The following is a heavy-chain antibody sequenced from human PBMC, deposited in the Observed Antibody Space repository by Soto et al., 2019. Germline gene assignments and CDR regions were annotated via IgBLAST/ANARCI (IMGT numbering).Heavy chain of an antibody. V-gene: IGHV3-7*05. CDR2: IKYDGAEK. Sequence: GGSLRLSCAASGFTFSDYWMNWVRQAPGKGLEWVASIKYDGAEKTYVDSVKGRFTISRDNPKNSVYLQMASLRAEDTAVYYCARDGVASGLYFEPWGQGTPVTVSS. CDR3: ARDGVASGLYFEP. CDR1: GFTFSDYW. J-gene: IGHJ1*01. D-gene: IGHD3-22*01.